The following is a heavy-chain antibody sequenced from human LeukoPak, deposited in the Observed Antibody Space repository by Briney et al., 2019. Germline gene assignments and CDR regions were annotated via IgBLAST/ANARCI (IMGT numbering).Heavy chain of an antibody. CDR1: GFTFSDAW. V-gene: IGHV3-15*01. CDR2: IKSKIDGGTI. J-gene: IGHJ4*02. Sequence: GGSLRLSCVASGFTFSDAWMSWVRQAPGKGLEWVGRIKSKIDGGTIDYAAPVKGGFTISRDDSRNTLYLQMNSLKTEDTAVYYCTTRRQDGWWGQGTLVTVS. CDR3: TTRRQDGW. D-gene: IGHD2-15*01.